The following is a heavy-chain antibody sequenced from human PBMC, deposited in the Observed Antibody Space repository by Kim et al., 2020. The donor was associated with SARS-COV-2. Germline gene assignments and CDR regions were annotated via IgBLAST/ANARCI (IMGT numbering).Heavy chain of an antibody. Sequence: SGPTLVNPTQTPTLTCTFSGFSLSTSGMCVSWIRQPPGKALEWLARIDWDDDKYYSTSLKTRLTISKDTSKNQVVLTMTNMDPVDTATYYCAWTPMVRGVIHYYYGMDVWGQGTTVTVSS. D-gene: IGHD3-10*01. CDR2: IDWDDDK. V-gene: IGHV2-70*11. J-gene: IGHJ6*02. CDR3: AWTPMVRGVIHYYYGMDV. CDR1: GFSLSTSGMC.